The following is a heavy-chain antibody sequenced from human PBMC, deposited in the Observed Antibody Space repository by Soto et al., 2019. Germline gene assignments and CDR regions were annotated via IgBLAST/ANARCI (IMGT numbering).Heavy chain of an antibody. CDR1: GGSFSGYY. J-gene: IGHJ6*02. V-gene: IGHV4-34*01. Sequence: QVQLQQWGAGLLKPSETLSLTCAVYGGSFSGYYWSWIRQPPGKGLEWIGEINHSGNTNYNPSLKSRVTILVDTSKNQVSLKLSSVTAADTAVYYCVRTGGMDVWGQGTTVTVSS. CDR3: VRTGGMDV. CDR2: INHSGNT.